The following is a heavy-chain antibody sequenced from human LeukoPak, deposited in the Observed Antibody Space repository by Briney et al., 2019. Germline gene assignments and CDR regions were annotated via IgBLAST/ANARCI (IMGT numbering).Heavy chain of an antibody. CDR2: INPNSGGT. Sequence: ASVKVSCKASGYTFTGYYMHWVRQAPGQGLEWMGWINPNSGGTNYAQKFQGRVTMTRDTSISTAYMELSRLRSDDTAVYYCARVSSVRINYYYYGMDVWGQGTTVTVSS. CDR1: GYTFTGYY. D-gene: IGHD2-15*01. V-gene: IGHV1-2*02. J-gene: IGHJ6*02. CDR3: ARVSSVRINYYYYGMDV.